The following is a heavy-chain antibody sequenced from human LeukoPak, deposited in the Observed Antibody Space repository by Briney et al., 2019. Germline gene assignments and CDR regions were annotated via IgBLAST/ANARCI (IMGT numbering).Heavy chain of an antibody. CDR3: ARPSTSGIAAAGLKY. V-gene: IGHV3-23*01. J-gene: IGHJ4*02. D-gene: IGHD6-13*01. CDR2: IRGSGGST. Sequence: GGSLRLSCAASGFTFSSYAMSWVRQAPGEGLEWVSGIRGSGGSTYYADSVKDRFTISSDNSKNTLYLQMNSLRAEDTAVYYCARPSTSGIAAAGLKYWGQGTLVTVSS. CDR1: GFTFSSYA.